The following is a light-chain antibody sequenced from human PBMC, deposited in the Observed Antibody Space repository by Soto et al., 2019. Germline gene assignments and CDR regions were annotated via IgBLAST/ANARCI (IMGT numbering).Light chain of an antibody. CDR2: DAS. CDR1: QSLTNNY. V-gene: IGKV3D-20*01. Sequence: EVVLTQSPATLSLSPGERATLSCGASQSLTNNYLAWYQQKPGLAPRLLIHDASRRATGIPDRFSGSGSETDFPLTISRLEPEDFAVYYCQQYDISPVTFGGGTKVEI. CDR3: QQYDISPVT. J-gene: IGKJ4*01.